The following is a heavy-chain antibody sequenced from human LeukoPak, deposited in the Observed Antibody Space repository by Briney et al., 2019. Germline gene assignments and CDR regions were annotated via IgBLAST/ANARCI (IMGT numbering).Heavy chain of an antibody. V-gene: IGHV3-15*01. CDR1: GFPFSNSW. Sequence: GGSLRLSCAASGFPFSNSWMSWLRQAPGKGLEWVGRIKSKTDGGTTDYAAPVKGRFTISRDDSKNTLYLQMNSLKTEDTAVYYCRGSGSYYTTDDAFDIWGQGTMVTVSS. CDR3: RGSGSYYTTDDAFDI. D-gene: IGHD3-10*01. J-gene: IGHJ3*02. CDR2: IKSKTDGGTT.